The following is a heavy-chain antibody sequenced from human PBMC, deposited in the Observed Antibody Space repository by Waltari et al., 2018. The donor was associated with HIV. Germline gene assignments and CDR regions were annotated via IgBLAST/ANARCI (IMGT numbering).Heavy chain of an antibody. D-gene: IGHD3-22*01. J-gene: IGHJ4*02. CDR1: GDSIFRGSYY. Sequence: QVQLQESGPGLVKPSQTLSLPCTVSGDSIFRGSYYWTWIRQSAGKGLEWIGRIYTSGSTKYNPSLKSRVTMSIDTSKNQFSLKLISLTAADTAVYYCAREGRDFYDSSGFYLYWGQGTLVAVSS. CDR2: IYTSGST. V-gene: IGHV4-61*02. CDR3: AREGRDFYDSSGFYLY.